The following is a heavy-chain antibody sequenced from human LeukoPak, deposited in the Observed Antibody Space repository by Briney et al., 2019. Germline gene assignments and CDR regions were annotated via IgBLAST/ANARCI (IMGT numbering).Heavy chain of an antibody. CDR2: INSDGSST. CDR3: ARAIGYCSGGSCWSGYYGMDV. V-gene: IGHV3-74*01. CDR1: GFTFSSYW. Sequence: GGSLRLSCAASGFTFSSYWMHWVRQAPGKGLVWVSCINSDGSSTSYADSVKGRFTISRDNAKNTLYLQMNSLRAEDTAVYYCARAIGYCSGGSCWSGYYGMDVWGQGTTDTVSS. D-gene: IGHD2-15*01. J-gene: IGHJ6*02.